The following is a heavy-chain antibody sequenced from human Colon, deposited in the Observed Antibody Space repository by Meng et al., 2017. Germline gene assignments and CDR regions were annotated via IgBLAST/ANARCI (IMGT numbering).Heavy chain of an antibody. CDR3: AGGPWEFDY. CDR1: VASVSSGNNY. J-gene: IGHJ4*02. CDR2: VDYSGST. V-gene: IGHV4-61*01. D-gene: IGHD1-26*01. Sequence: GRARLRPSTTLSLTVTVSVASVSSGNNYWSWTRQPPGKGLEYIAYVDYSGSTHYNPSLKSRVTMSVDTSKKQLSLKLSSVTAADTAVYYCAGGPWEFDYWGQGTLVTVSS.